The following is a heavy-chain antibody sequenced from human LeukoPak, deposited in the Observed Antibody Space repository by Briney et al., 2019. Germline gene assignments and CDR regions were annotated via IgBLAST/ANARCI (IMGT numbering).Heavy chain of an antibody. V-gene: IGHV3-23*01. Sequence: GGTLRLSCAASGFTFSSYGMSWVRQAPGKGLEWVSAISGSGGSTYYADSVKGRFTISRDNSKNTLYLQMNSLRAEDTAVYYCAKSLDYGGNRARLDFWGQGTLVTVSS. CDR1: GFTFSSYG. J-gene: IGHJ4*02. CDR2: ISGSGGST. CDR3: AKSLDYGGNRARLDF. D-gene: IGHD4-23*01.